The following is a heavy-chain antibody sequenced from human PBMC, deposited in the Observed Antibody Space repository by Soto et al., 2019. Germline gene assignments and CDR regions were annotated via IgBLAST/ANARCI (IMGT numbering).Heavy chain of an antibody. CDR1: GFTFSSYG. D-gene: IGHD3-22*01. CDR2: ISYDGSNK. V-gene: IGHV3-30*18. CDR3: AKLVGDSRATVDY. Sequence: QVQLVESGGGVVQPGRSLRLSCAASGFTFSSYGMHWVRQAPGKGLEWVAVISYDGSNKYYADSVKGRFTISRDNSKNTLYLQMNSLRAEDTSVYYCAKLVGDSRATVDYWGQGTLVTVSS. J-gene: IGHJ4*02.